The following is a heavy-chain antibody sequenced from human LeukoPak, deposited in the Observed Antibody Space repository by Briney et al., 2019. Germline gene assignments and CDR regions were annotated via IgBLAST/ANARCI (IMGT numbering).Heavy chain of an antibody. D-gene: IGHD2-8*02. V-gene: IGHV1-46*01. J-gene: IGHJ4*02. CDR1: GYTFTNYY. CDR3: AREESGGHFGY. Sequence: ASVKVSCKASGYTFTNYYMHWVRQAPGQGLEWMGLINPTGTSTNYAQKFRGRVTMTRDTSTTTVYMELSSLRSEDTAVYYCAREESGGHFGYWGQGTLVTVSS. CDR2: INPTGTST.